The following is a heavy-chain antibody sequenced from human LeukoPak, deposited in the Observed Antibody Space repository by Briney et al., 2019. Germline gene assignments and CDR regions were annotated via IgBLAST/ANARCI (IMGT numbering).Heavy chain of an antibody. D-gene: IGHD2-21*01. CDR2: INPNSGGA. CDR3: ARDLGDPGIPQYYYGMDV. Sequence: GASVKVSCKASGYAFSDNYVHCVRQAPGQGLEWMGWINPNSGGANFAQKFQGRVTMTRDTSISTAYMELRRLRSDDTAVYYCARDLGDPGIPQYYYGMDVWGQGTTVTVSS. CDR1: GYAFSDNY. J-gene: IGHJ6*02. V-gene: IGHV1-2*02.